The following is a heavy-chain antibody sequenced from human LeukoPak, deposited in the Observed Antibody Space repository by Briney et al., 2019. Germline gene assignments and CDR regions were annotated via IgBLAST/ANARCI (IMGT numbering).Heavy chain of an antibody. CDR1: GGTFSSYA. CDR2: IIPIFGTA. Sequence: GASVKVSCKASGGTFSSYAISWVRQAPGQGLEWMGGIIPIFGTANYAQKFQGRVTITADESTSTAYMELSSLRSEDTAVYYCARAATQLYPGGVVPAAELDYWGQGTLVTVSS. J-gene: IGHJ4*02. V-gene: IGHV1-69*13. CDR3: ARAATQLYPGGVVPAAELDY. D-gene: IGHD2-2*01.